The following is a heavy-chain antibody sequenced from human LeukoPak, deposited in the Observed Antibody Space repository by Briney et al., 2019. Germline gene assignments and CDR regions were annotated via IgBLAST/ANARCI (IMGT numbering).Heavy chain of an antibody. J-gene: IGHJ5*02. CDR3: AKDGVTRVPAAIGVWFDP. CDR2: MSGSGGST. D-gene: IGHD2-2*02. Sequence: GGSLRLSCAASGFTFSSYAMSWVRQAPGKGLEWVSAMSGSGGSTYYADSVKGRFTISRDNSKNTLYLQMNSLRAEDTAVYYCAKDGVTRVPAAIGVWFDPWGQGTLVTVSS. CDR1: GFTFSSYA. V-gene: IGHV3-23*01.